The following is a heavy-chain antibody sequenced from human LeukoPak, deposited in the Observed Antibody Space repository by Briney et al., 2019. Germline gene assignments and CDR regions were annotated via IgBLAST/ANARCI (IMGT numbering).Heavy chain of an antibody. CDR2: ISAYNGNT. Sequence: GASVTVSFTSSVYTFTIYGISWVRQAPGQGLEWMGWISAYNGNTNYAQKLQGRVTMTTDTSTSTAYMELRSLRSDDTAVYYCGYGGNSVDYWGQGTLVTVSS. J-gene: IGHJ4*02. V-gene: IGHV1-18*01. CDR3: GYGGNSVDY. D-gene: IGHD4-23*01. CDR1: VYTFTIYG.